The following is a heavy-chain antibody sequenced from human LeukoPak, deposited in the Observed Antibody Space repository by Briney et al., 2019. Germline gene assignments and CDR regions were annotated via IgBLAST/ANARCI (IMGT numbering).Heavy chain of an antibody. V-gene: IGHV1-18*01. CDR1: RYTFTSYG. CDR3: ARLRFLEWFGDY. Sequence: ASVKVSCKASRYTFTSYGISWVRQAPGQGLEWMGWISAYNGNTNYAQKLQGRVTMTTDTSTSTAYMELRSLRSDDTAVYYCARLRFLEWFGDYWGQGTLVTVSS. J-gene: IGHJ4*02. D-gene: IGHD3-3*01. CDR2: ISAYNGNT.